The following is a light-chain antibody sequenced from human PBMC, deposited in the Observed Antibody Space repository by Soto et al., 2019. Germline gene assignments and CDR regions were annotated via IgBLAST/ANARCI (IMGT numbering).Light chain of an antibody. Sequence: DIQMTQSPSTLSASVGDRVTITCRASQSISSWLAWYQQKPGKAPKLLIYDASSWESGVPSRFSGSGSGTEVTLTIRSLQADGFAAYYCQQYNSYSGTFGQGTKVEIK. J-gene: IGKJ1*01. CDR2: DAS. CDR1: QSISSW. V-gene: IGKV1-5*01. CDR3: QQYNSYSGT.